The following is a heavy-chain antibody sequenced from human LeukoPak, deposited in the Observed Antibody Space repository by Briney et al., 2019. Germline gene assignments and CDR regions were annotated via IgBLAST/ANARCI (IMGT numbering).Heavy chain of an antibody. CDR3: ARAVGSSWTRTYYFDY. CDR1: GFTFSTYP. J-gene: IGHJ4*02. Sequence: GGSPRLSCAASGFTFSTYPIHWVRQAPGKGLEWVAVMSYDGTNKYYADSVKGRFTISRDNSKNTLFLQMNSLRAEDTAVYYCARAVGSSWTRTYYFDYWGQGTLVTVSS. V-gene: IGHV3-30-3*01. CDR2: MSYDGTNK. D-gene: IGHD6-13*01.